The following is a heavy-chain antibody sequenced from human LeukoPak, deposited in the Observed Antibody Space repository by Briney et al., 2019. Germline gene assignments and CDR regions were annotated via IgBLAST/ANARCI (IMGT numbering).Heavy chain of an antibody. CDR2: ISWNSNRI. D-gene: IGHD3-22*01. CDR1: GFTFSNYA. V-gene: IGHV3-9*01. CDR3: AKGPLYYYESTGRIDF. J-gene: IGHJ4*02. Sequence: PGGSLRLSCAASGFTFSNYAMNWVRQAPGKGLEGVSGISWNSNRIGYADSVKGRFTISRDNAKNSLYLQMNSLRAEDTAFYYCAKGPLYYYESTGRIDFWGQGTLVTVSS.